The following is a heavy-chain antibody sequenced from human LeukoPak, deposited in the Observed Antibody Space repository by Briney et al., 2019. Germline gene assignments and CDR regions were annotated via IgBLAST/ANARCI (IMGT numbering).Heavy chain of an antibody. D-gene: IGHD3-3*01. CDR1: GFTFSSSA. CDR3: ARDSGTRFLEWLFDY. CDR2: ISYDGSNK. Sequence: GGSLRLSCAASGFTFSSSAMSWVRQAPGKGLEWVAVISYDGSNKYYADSVKGRFTISRDNSKNTLYLQMNSLRAEDTAVYYCARDSGTRFLEWLFDYWGQGTLVTVSS. J-gene: IGHJ4*02. V-gene: IGHV3-30-3*01.